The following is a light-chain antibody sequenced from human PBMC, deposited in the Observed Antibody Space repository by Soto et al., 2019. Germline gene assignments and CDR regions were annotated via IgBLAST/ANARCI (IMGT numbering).Light chain of an antibody. Sequence: GSVGDRVTITCRASQTISSWLAWYQQKPGKAPKLLIYKASTLKSGVPSRFSGSGSGTEFTLTISSLQPDDFATYYCQHYNSYSEAFGQGTKVDIK. CDR3: QHYNSYSEA. CDR2: KAS. J-gene: IGKJ1*01. CDR1: QTISSW. V-gene: IGKV1-5*03.